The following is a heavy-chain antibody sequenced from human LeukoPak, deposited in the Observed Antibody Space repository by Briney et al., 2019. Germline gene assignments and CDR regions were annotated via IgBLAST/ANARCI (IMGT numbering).Heavy chain of an antibody. CDR1: GFTFSSYA. V-gene: IGHV3-23*01. CDR3: AKDRSGSYSCDY. CDR2: ISGSGGST. J-gene: IGHJ4*02. D-gene: IGHD1-26*01. Sequence: GGSLRLSCAASGFTFSSYAMSWVRQAPGKGLEWVSVISGSGGSTYYADSVKGRFTISRDNSKNTLYLQMNSLRAEDTAVYYCAKDRSGSYSCDYWGQGTLVTVSS.